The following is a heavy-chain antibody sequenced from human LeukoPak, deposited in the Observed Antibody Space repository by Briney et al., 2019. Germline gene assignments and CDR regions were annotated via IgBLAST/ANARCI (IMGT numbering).Heavy chain of an antibody. D-gene: IGHD6-13*01. CDR3: ARDTIAAALQGP. CDR1: GGSISSGDYY. CDR2: IYYSGST. Sequence: PSETLSLTCTVSGGSISSGDYYRSWIRQPPGKGLEWIGYIYYSGSTYYNPSLKSRVTISVDTSKNQFSLKLSSVTAADTAVYYCARDTIAAALQGPWGQGTLVTVSS. J-gene: IGHJ5*02. V-gene: IGHV4-30-4*02.